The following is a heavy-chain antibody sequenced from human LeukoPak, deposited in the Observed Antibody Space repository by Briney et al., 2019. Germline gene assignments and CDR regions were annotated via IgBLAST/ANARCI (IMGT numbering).Heavy chain of an antibody. CDR3: ARDFYGSRPGAFDY. V-gene: IGHV1-2*06. CDR2: INPNSAAS. J-gene: IGHJ4*02. CDR1: GYSFSGHY. Sequence: ASVKVSCKASGYSFSGHYIHWVRQAPGQGLEWMGQINPNSAASHYAQKFQDRVTMTSDTSINMAYMELRSLRSDDTAMYYCARDFYGSRPGAFDYSGQGTLLTVSS. D-gene: IGHD3-10*01.